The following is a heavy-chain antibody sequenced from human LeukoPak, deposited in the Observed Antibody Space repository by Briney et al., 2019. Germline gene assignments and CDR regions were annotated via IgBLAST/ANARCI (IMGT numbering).Heavy chain of an antibody. J-gene: IGHJ6*03. V-gene: IGHV4-34*01. CDR2: INHSGST. CDR3: ARICITIFGVAHYYYYYYMDV. D-gene: IGHD3-3*01. Sequence: SETLSLTCAVYGGSFSGYYWSWIRQPPGKGLEWIGEINHSGSTNYNPSLKSRVTISVDTSKNQFSLKLSSVTAADTAVYYCARICITIFGVAHYYYYYYMDVWGKGTTVTVSS. CDR1: GGSFSGYY.